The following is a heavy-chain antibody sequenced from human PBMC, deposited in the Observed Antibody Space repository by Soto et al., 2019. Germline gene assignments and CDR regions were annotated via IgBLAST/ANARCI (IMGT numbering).Heavy chain of an antibody. CDR1: GGSISSSSYY. D-gene: IGHD3-3*01. CDR3: ARLGEWLLPKPPDY. V-gene: IGHV4-39*01. J-gene: IGHJ4*02. CDR2: IYYSGST. Sequence: SETLSLTCTVSGGSISSSSYYWGWIRQPPGKGLEWIGSIYYSGSTYYNPSLKSRVTISVDTSKNQFSLKLSSVTAADTAVYYCARLGEWLLPKPPDYWGQGPLVTVS.